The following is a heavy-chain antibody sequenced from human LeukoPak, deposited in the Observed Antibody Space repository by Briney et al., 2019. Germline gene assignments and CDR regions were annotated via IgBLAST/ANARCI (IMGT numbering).Heavy chain of an antibody. CDR2: LNSDGGIT. CDR3: AKLKQWQPQRYFFEY. J-gene: IGHJ4*02. CDR1: GFTFSSYW. D-gene: IGHD6-19*01. Sequence: GESLKISCAASGFTFSSYWMHWVRQVPGKGLVWVSRLNSDGGITTYADSVKGRFTISRDNAKNTLYLQLNSLRAEDTAVYYCAKLKQWQPQRYFFEYWGQGALVTVAS. V-gene: IGHV3-74*01.